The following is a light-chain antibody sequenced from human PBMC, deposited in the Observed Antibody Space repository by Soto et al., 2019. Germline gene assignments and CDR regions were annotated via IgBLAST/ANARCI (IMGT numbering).Light chain of an antibody. CDR3: QQYHNGPPIT. Sequence: EIVFTQSPGTLSLYTGERATLSCRASQSVSSSYLVWHQQKPGQAPRLLIYGASTRATGIPARFSGSGSGTEFTLTISNLQSEDFAVYFCQQYHNGPPITFGQGTRLEIK. CDR1: QSVSSSY. CDR2: GAS. J-gene: IGKJ5*01. V-gene: IGKV3-20*01.